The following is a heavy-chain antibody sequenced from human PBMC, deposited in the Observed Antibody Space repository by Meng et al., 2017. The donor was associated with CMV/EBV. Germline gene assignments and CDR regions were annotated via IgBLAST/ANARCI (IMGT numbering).Heavy chain of an antibody. D-gene: IGHD2-15*01. Sequence: QLHVVLLGAGGKRPGPSAKLSFKCSVYTSTCNCMHWIRQAPRQGHEWMGWSNPNSGGTTYAQKFQGRVTMTRNTSISTAYMVRSRLGSDDTAVYYCSGLGSTDDYWGQGTLVTVSS. CDR1: VYTSTCNC. CDR2: SNPNSGGT. CDR3: SGLGSTDDY. J-gene: IGHJ4*02. V-gene: IGHV1-2*02.